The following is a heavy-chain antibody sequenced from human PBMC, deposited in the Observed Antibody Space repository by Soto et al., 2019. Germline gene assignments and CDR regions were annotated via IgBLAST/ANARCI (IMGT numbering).Heavy chain of an antibody. J-gene: IGHJ6*02. CDR3: ARETTVTTGHYYYGMDV. CDR1: GCSISSGGYY. V-gene: IGHV4-31*03. Sequence: SDTLSLTCTVSGCSISSGGYYWSWIRQHPGKGLEWIGYIYYSGSTYYNPSLKSRVTISVDTSKNQFSLKLSSVTAADTAVYYCARETTVTTGHYYYGMDVWGQGTTVTVSS. D-gene: IGHD4-17*01. CDR2: IYYSGST.